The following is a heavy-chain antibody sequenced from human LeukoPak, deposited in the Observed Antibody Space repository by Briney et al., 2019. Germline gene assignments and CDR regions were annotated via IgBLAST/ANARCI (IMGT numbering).Heavy chain of an antibody. CDR1: GYRFTNYR. CDR3: ARRGYYASDAFDI. V-gene: IGHV5-51*01. J-gene: IGHJ3*02. Sequence: GESLKISCRGSGYRFTNYRIAWVRQMPGKGLEWMGIIYPGDSETTYGPSFQGQVTISVDKSINTAYLQWSSLRTSDTAMYYCARRGYYASDAFDIWGQGTMVTVSS. CDR2: IYPGDSET. D-gene: IGHD3-10*01.